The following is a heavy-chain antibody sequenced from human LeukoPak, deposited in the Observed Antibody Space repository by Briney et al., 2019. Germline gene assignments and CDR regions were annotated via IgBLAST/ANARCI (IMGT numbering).Heavy chain of an antibody. D-gene: IGHD6-6*01. CDR3: VKAPSSYYYHMDV. CDR1: GFTFSSYW. V-gene: IGHV3-74*01. J-gene: IGHJ6*02. CDR2: INSDGSST. Sequence: GGSLRLSCAASGFTFSSYWIHWVRQVPGKGLVWVSRINSDGSSTRYADSVKGRFTISRDNSKNTLYLQMSSLRAEDTAVYYCVKAPSSYYYHMDVWGQGTTVTVSS.